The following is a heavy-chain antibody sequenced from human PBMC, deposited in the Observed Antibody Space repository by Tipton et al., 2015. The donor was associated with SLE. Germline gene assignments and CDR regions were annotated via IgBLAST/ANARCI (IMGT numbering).Heavy chain of an antibody. CDR3: ARLGQRRLSGSYRYGSFDI. V-gene: IGHV4-31*03. Sequence: TLSLTCTVSGVSVSSGGYYWNWIRQHPEKGLEWIGCIHSRGSTYYTPSLKSRLIMSVHTSNNQFSLQLSSVTAADTAGYYCARLGQRRLSGSYRYGSFDIWGQGTMVIVSS. D-gene: IGHD1-26*01. CDR1: GVSVSSGGYY. J-gene: IGHJ3*02. CDR2: IHSRGST.